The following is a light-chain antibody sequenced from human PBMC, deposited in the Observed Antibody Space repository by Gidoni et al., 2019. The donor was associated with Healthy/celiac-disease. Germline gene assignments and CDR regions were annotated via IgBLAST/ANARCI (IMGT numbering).Light chain of an antibody. Sequence: EIVLTQSPATLSLSPGERATLSCRASQSVGSYLAWYLQKPGQAPRLLIYDASNRATGIPARFSGSGSGTDFTLTISSLEPEDFAVYYCQQRSNWPSYTFGQGTKLEIK. CDR1: QSVGSY. CDR2: DAS. J-gene: IGKJ2*01. CDR3: QQRSNWPSYT. V-gene: IGKV3-11*01.